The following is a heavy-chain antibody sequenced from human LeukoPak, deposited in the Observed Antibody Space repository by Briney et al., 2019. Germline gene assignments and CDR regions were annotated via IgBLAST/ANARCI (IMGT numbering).Heavy chain of an antibody. V-gene: IGHV4-31*03. J-gene: IGHJ4*02. CDR2: IYYSGSA. Sequence: SQTLSLTCTVSGGSISSGGYYWSWIRQHPGKGLEWIGYIYYSGSASYNPSLKSRVTISVDTSKNQFSLRLSSVTAADTAVYYCARGSYYGFSGDSWGQGSLVTVSS. CDR1: GGSISSGGYY. D-gene: IGHD3-10*01. CDR3: ARGSYYGFSGDS.